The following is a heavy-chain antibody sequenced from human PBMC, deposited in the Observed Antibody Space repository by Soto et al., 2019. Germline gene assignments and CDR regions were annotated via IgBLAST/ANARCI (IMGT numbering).Heavy chain of an antibody. CDR3: ARDVFDLARGSSPGSAYYYYYMDV. J-gene: IGHJ6*03. D-gene: IGHD6-6*01. CDR1: GFTFSSYA. V-gene: IGHV3-64*01. CDR2: ISSNGGST. Sequence: GSLRLSCAASGFTFSSYAMHWVRQAPGKGLEYVSAISSNGGSTYYANSVKGRFTISRDNSKNTLYLQMGSLRAEDMAVYYCARDVFDLARGSSPGSAYYYYYMDVWGKGTTVTVSS.